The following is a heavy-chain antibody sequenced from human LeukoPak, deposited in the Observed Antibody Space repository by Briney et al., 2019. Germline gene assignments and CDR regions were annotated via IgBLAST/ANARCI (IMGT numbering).Heavy chain of an antibody. J-gene: IGHJ4*02. CDR1: GGSISSGSYY. D-gene: IGHD4-23*01. CDR2: IYTSGST. V-gene: IGHV4-61*02. Sequence: PSQTLSLTCTVSGGSISSGSYYWSWIRQPAGKGLEWIGRIYTSGSTNYNPSLKSRVTISVDTSKNQFSLKLSSVTAADTAVYYCASLTTVVTYWGQGTLVTVSS. CDR3: ASLTTVVTY.